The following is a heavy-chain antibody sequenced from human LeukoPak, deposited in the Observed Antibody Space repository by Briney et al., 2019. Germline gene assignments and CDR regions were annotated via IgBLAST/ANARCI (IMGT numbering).Heavy chain of an antibody. V-gene: IGHV3-48*01. J-gene: IGHJ3*02. D-gene: IGHD3-3*01. Sequence: GGSLRLSCAASGFTFSSYSMNWVRQAPGKGLEWVSYISSSSSTIYYADSVKGRFTISRDNANNSLYLQMNSLRAEDTAVYYCARDKHYDFWSGYYTYGDAFDIWGQGTMVTVSS. CDR3: ARDKHYDFWSGYYTYGDAFDI. CDR2: ISSSSSTI. CDR1: GFTFSSYS.